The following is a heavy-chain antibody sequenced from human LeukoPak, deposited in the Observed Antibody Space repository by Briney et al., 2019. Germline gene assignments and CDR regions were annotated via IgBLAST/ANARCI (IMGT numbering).Heavy chain of an antibody. D-gene: IGHD4-17*01. J-gene: IGHJ4*02. Sequence: SVKVSCKASGGTFSSYAISWVRQAPGQGLEWMGGIIPIFGTANYAQKFQGRVTITADESTSTAYMELSSLRSEDTAVYYCARVSATILGYGDYGPTGDYWGQGTPVTVSS. CDR3: ARVSATILGYGDYGPTGDY. V-gene: IGHV1-69*01. CDR1: GGTFSSYA. CDR2: IIPIFGTA.